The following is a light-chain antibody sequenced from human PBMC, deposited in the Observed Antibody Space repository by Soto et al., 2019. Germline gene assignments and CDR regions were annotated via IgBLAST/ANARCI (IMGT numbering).Light chain of an antibody. CDR2: DVS. CDR1: SSDVGGYNY. Sequence: QSALTQPRSVSGSPGQSVTISCTGTSSDVGGYNYVSWYQQHPGKAPKVMIYDVSERPSGVPDRFSGSKSGNTASLTISGLQAEDEADYSCCSSAGSPRYVFGTGTKLTVL. J-gene: IGLJ1*01. V-gene: IGLV2-11*01. CDR3: CSSAGSPRYV.